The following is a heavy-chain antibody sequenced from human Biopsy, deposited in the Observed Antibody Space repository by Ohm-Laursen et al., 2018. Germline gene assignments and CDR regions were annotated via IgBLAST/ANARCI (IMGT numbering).Heavy chain of an antibody. CDR1: GSSFADYA. J-gene: IGHJ6*02. V-gene: IGHV3-9*01. CDR3: EKVLLIFWRGRYPNGLDV. D-gene: IGHD3-3*01. CDR2: ISWYSGSI. Sequence: SLTLSCAASGSSFADYAMPWVWHSLGKGLEWVSGISWYSGSIGYAHYMKGRSTLSRDKAKKSLYLQMNSLRPEDTALYSCEKVLLIFWRGRYPNGLDVWGQGSTVTVSS.